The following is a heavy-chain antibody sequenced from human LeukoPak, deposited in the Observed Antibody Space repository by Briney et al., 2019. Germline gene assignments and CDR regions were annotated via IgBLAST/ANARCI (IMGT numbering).Heavy chain of an antibody. CDR1: GFXVSRNY. CDR3: AAHSSGYLGWFDP. D-gene: IGHD3-22*01. Sequence: GGSLRLSCVASGFXVSRNYMSWVRQAPGKGLEWVSLIYSGGSTYYADSVKGRFTISRDNSKNTLYVQMNSLRAEDTAVYYCAAHSSGYLGWFDPWGQGTLVTVSS. J-gene: IGHJ5*02. CDR2: IYSGGST. V-gene: IGHV3-66*01.